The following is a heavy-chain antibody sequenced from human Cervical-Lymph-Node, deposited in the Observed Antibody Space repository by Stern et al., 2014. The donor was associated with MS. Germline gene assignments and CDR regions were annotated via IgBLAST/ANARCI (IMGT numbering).Heavy chain of an antibody. Sequence: VQLEESGGGLVQPGGSLRLSCAASGFTFSSYSMNWVRQAPGKGLEWVSYISSSSSTIYYADSVKGRFTISRDNAKNSLYLQMNSLRAEDTAVYYCASCDWNYGYWGQGTLVTVSS. J-gene: IGHJ4*02. D-gene: IGHD1-7*01. CDR1: GFTFSSYS. CDR3: ASCDWNYGY. V-gene: IGHV3-48*01. CDR2: ISSSSSTI.